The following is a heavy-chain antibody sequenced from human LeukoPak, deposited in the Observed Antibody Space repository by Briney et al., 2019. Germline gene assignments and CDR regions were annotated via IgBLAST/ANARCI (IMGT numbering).Heavy chain of an antibody. V-gene: IGHV3-48*03. CDR3: ARDPSQPYSSPYYFDY. CDR2: ISSSGSTI. D-gene: IGHD6-19*01. Sequence: GGSLRLSCAASGFTFSSYEMNWVRQAPGKGLEWVSYISSSGSTIYYADSVKGRFTISRDNAKNSLYLQMNSPRAEDTAVYYCARDPSQPYSSPYYFDYWGQGTLVTVSS. J-gene: IGHJ4*02. CDR1: GFTFSSYE.